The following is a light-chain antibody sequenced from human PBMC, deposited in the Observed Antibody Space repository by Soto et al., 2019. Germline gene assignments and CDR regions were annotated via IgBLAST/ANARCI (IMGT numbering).Light chain of an antibody. Sequence: QYVLTKPPSASGTPGPRVTISCSGRSSNIGSNTVNLYQQLPGTATKLLIYSNNQRPSGVPDRFSGSKSGTSVSLAISELQSKNEAEYYCAEWDDRMNAVVFGGGTKLNVL. CDR2: SNN. J-gene: IGLJ2*01. V-gene: IGLV1-44*01. CDR1: SSNIGSNT. CDR3: AEWDDRMNAVV.